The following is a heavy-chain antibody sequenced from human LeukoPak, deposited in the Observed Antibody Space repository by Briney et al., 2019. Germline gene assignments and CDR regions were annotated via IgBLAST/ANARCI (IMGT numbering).Heavy chain of an antibody. CDR2: ISAYNGNT. D-gene: IGHD3-10*01. CDR1: GYTFTSYG. J-gene: IGHJ4*02. V-gene: IGHV1-18*01. Sequence: GASVKVSCKASGYTFTSYGISWVRQAPGQGLEWMGWISAYNGNTNYAQKLQGRVTMTTDTSTSTAYMELRSLRSDDTAVYYCAREPTYYYGSGSYFAYWGQGTLVTVSS. CDR3: AREPTYYYGSGSYFAY.